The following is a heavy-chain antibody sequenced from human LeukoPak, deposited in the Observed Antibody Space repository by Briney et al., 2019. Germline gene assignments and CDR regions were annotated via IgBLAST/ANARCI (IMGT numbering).Heavy chain of an antibody. D-gene: IGHD4-17*01. J-gene: IGHJ4*02. CDR2: ISKDGNYR. CDR3: ATEETTVTPYEH. V-gene: IGHV3-30-3*01. Sequence: GRSLRLSCAASGFTFSCSTMHWVRQAPGKGLEWMAGISKDGNYRSYANSVKGRISISRDNSQNTLFLQMNSLRPEDSAVYYCATEETTVTPYEHWGQGTPVTVSS. CDR1: GFTFSCST.